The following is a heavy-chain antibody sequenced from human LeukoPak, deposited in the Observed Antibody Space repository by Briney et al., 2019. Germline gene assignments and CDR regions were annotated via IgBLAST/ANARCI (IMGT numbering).Heavy chain of an antibody. J-gene: IGHJ5*02. CDR3: AREAYGGYVVRWFDP. Sequence: SETLSLICTVSGYSISSGYYWGWIRPPPGKGLEWIGSIYHSGSTNYNPSLKSRVTISVDTSKNQFSLKLSSVTAADTAVYYCAREAYGGYVVRWFDPWGQGTLVTVSS. V-gene: IGHV4-38-2*02. CDR2: IYHSGST. CDR1: GYSISSGYY. D-gene: IGHD5-12*01.